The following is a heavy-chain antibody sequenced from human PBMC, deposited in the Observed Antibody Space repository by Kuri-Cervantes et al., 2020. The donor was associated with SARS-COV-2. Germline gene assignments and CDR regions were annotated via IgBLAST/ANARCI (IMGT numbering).Heavy chain of an antibody. J-gene: IGHJ6*03. CDR1: GYTFSTYD. D-gene: IGHD3-3*01. CDR3: ARKSYDFWSGYPQTYYYYYMDV. CDR2: MNPDTGNS. Sequence: ASVKVSCKASGYTFSTYDINWVRQASGQGLEWMGWMNPDTGNSGYAQNFRGRVTMTRDTSISTAYMELSRLRSDDTAVYYCARKSYDFWSGYPQTYYYYYMDVWGKGTTVTVSS. V-gene: IGHV1-8*02.